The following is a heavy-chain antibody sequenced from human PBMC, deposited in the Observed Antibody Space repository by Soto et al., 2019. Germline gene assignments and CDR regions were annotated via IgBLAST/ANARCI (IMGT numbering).Heavy chain of an antibody. D-gene: IGHD3-3*01. CDR2: ISYDGSNK. CDR3: AKCGFGVVNNHMEV. J-gene: IGHJ6*03. CDR1: GFTFSTHG. V-gene: IGHV3-30*18. Sequence: QVQLVESGGGVVQPGKSLRLSCAASGFTFSTHGMHWVRQAPGKGLEWVAVISYDGSNKYYADSVKGRFTISRDKSKDTLYLQMNSLRAEDTAVYYCAKCGFGVVNNHMEVWGKGTTVTVSS.